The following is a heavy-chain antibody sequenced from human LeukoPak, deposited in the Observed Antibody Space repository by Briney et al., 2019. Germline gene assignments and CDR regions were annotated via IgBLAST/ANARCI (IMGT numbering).Heavy chain of an antibody. CDR3: ARVEGYGHFGL. CDR1: GFTFSGYS. D-gene: IGHD2-15*01. CDR2: ITGNGGDT. Sequence: SGGSLRLSCAASGFTFSGYSMHWVRQVPGKGLEYVSAITGNGGDTYYADSVRGKFTISRDNSKNTLYLQMGSLRPEDMAVYYCARVEGYGHFGLWGRSTLVTVSS. J-gene: IGHJ2*01. V-gene: IGHV3-64*02.